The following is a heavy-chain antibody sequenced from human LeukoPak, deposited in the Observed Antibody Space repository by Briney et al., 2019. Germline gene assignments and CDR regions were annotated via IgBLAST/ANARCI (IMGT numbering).Heavy chain of an antibody. Sequence: GGSLRLSCAASGFTFSSYEMNWVRQAPGKGLEWVAYISSSSSTIYYADSVKGRFTISRDNAKNSLSLQLSSLRGEDTALYYCARGDSSSILINDAFDFWGQGTMVTVSS. D-gene: IGHD2-21*01. V-gene: IGHV3-48*03. CDR1: GFTFSSYE. J-gene: IGHJ3*01. CDR2: ISSSSSTI. CDR3: ARGDSSSILINDAFDF.